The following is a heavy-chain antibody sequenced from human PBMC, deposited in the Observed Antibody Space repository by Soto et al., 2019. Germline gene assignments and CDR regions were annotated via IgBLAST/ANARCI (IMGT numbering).Heavy chain of an antibody. CDR1: GFTFSNYA. J-gene: IGHJ4*02. V-gene: IGHV3-23*01. CDR2: ISGSGGST. Sequence: EVQLLESGGGLVQPGGSLRLSCAASGFTFSNYAVTWVRQAPGNGLEWVSTISGSGGSTYYADSVKGRFTISRDNSKNRLYLQMNSLRAEDTAVYYCAKDQGSSWYEIDYWGRGTLVTVSS. CDR3: AKDQGSSWYEIDY. D-gene: IGHD6-13*01.